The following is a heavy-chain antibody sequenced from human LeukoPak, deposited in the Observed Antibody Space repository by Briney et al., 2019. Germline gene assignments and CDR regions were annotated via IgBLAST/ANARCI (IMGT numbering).Heavy chain of an antibody. Sequence: GGSLRLSCAASGFTFSSYAMHWVRQAPGKGLEWVAVISYDGSNKYYADSVKGRFTISRDNAKNSLYLQMNSLRAEDTAVYYCARGSDSSGWYKFDYWGQGTLVTVSS. CDR3: ARGSDSSGWYKFDY. D-gene: IGHD6-19*01. J-gene: IGHJ4*02. CDR1: GFTFSSYA. V-gene: IGHV3-30*04. CDR2: ISYDGSNK.